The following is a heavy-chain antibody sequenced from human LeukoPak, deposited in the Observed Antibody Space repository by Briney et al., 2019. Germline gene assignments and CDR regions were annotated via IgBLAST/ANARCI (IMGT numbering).Heavy chain of an antibody. CDR1: GYSFSNYW. V-gene: IGHV5-51*01. J-gene: IGHJ4*02. CDR3: ARQPLVRDCGGDCEFDY. Sequence: GESLKISCKGSGYSFSNYWIGWVRQMPGKGLEWMGIIYPGDSSTRYSPSFQGQVTISADKSISTAYLQWTSLKASDTAIYYCARQPLVRDCGGDCEFDYWGQGTRLSVSS. D-gene: IGHD2-21*02. CDR2: IYPGDSST.